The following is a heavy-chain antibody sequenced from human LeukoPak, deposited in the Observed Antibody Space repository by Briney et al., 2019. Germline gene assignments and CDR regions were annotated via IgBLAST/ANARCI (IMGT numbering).Heavy chain of an antibody. CDR1: GGTFSSYA. Sequence: ASVKVSCKASGGTFSSYAISWVRQAPGQGLEWMGGIIPIFGTANYAQKFQGRVTMTEDTSTDTAYMELSSLRSEDTAVYYCATAPESATYSSSWSLLPGYWGQGTLVTVSS. CDR3: ATAPESATYSSSWSLLPGY. D-gene: IGHD6-13*01. J-gene: IGHJ4*02. V-gene: IGHV1-69*06. CDR2: IIPIFGTA.